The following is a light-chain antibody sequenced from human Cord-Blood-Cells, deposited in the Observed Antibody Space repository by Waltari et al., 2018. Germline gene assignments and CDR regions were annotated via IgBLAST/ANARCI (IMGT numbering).Light chain of an antibody. Sequence: DIQMTQSPSSLSASVGDRVTITGRARQSISSYLNWYQQKQGKAPKLLLYAASSFQSGVPSRFSGSGSGTDFTLTISSLQPEDFATYYCQQSYSTPWTYGQGTKVEIK. J-gene: IGKJ1*01. CDR1: QSISSY. CDR2: AAS. V-gene: IGKV1-39*01. CDR3: QQSYSTPWT.